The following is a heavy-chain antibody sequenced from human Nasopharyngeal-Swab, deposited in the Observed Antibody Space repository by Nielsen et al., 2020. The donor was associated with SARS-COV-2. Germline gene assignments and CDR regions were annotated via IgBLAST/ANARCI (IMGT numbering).Heavy chain of an antibody. D-gene: IGHD2-21*02. CDR1: GFTVSSNY. J-gene: IGHJ4*02. Sequence: GESLKISCAASGFTVSSNYMSWVRQAPGKGLEWVSVIYSGGSTYYADSAKGRFTISRDNSKNTLYLQMNSLRAEDTAVYYCARDYCGGDCYGDYWGQGTLITVSS. V-gene: IGHV3-66*01. CDR2: IYSGGST. CDR3: ARDYCGGDCYGDY.